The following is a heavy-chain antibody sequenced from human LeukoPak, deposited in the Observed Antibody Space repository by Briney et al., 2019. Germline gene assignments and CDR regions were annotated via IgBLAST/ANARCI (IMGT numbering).Heavy chain of an antibody. Sequence: PGGSLRLSCAASGFTFNNYAMSWVRQAPGKGLEGVSGIGSNARTSYADSVKGRFTISRDNSKNTLYLQMNSLRVEDTAIYYCAKEFTGGWPFDFWGQGTLVTVSS. CDR3: AKEFTGGWPFDF. CDR2: IGSNART. V-gene: IGHV3-23*01. CDR1: GFTFNNYA. J-gene: IGHJ4*02. D-gene: IGHD6-19*01.